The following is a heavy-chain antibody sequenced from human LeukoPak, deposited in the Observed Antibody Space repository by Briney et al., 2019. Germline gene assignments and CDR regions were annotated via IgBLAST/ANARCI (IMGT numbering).Heavy chain of an antibody. CDR2: IYYSGTT. CDR3: ARHKGDMNIRGVQLISWFDP. V-gene: IGHV4-39*01. Sequence: SGTLSFICSVSGGPISGSTFYWGWIRQPPGKGLEWIGSIYYSGTTYYNPSLKSRVTISVDKSKNQFSLKLNSVTAADTAVYYCARHKGDMNIRGVQLISWFDPWGQGTLVTVSS. CDR1: GGPISGSTFY. D-gene: IGHD3-10*01. J-gene: IGHJ5*02.